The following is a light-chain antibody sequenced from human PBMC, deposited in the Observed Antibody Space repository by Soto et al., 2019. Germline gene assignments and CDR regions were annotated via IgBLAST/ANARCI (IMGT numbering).Light chain of an antibody. CDR2: DTS. CDR1: TGAVTSGHY. Sequence: QAVVTQEPSLTVSPGGTVTLTCGSSTGAVTSGHYPYWFQQKPGQAPRTLIYDTSNKHSWTPARFSGSLLGGKAALTLSGAQPEDEAEYYCLVSYSSAIWVFGGGTKVTVL. V-gene: IGLV7-46*01. J-gene: IGLJ3*02. CDR3: LVSYSSAIWV.